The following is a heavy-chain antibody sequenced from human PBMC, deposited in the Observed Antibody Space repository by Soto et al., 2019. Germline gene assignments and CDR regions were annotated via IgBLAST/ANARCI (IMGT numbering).Heavy chain of an antibody. J-gene: IGHJ4*02. D-gene: IGHD3-10*01. V-gene: IGHV1-18*01. CDR2: ISAYNGNT. CDR3: ARDGGVYGSGRNDY. CDR1: GYTFTSYV. Sequence: QVQLVQSGAEVKKPGASVKVSCKASGYTFTSYVISWVRQAPGQGLEWRGWISAYNGNTNYAQKLQGRVTMTTDPSKSTGHMEVTSPRSDDTAVDYCARDGGVYGSGRNDYWGQGTLVTVSS.